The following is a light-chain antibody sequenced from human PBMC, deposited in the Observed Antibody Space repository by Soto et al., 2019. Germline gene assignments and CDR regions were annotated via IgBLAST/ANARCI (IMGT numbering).Light chain of an antibody. CDR2: GAS. J-gene: IGKJ4*01. CDR3: QQYGSAALS. CDR1: QSVSSSY. Sequence: EIVLTQSPGTLSLSPGARVDLSCRASQSVSSSYLAWYQQKPGQSPRLLIYGASSRATVIPDRFSGSGSGTVFTLTITILEPEDFAVYYCQQYGSAALSFGGGTKVEI. V-gene: IGKV3-20*01.